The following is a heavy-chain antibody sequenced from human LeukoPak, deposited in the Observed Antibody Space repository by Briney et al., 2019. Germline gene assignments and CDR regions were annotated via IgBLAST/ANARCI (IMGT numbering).Heavy chain of an antibody. CDR3: ASFSYPRVGSPPWVFV. J-gene: IGHJ4*02. CDR2: ISYEGSNK. CDR1: GFAFSSYS. D-gene: IGHD1-26*01. Sequence: GGALRLSCAASGFAFSSYSMHWVRQAPGKGLGGVAVISYEGSNKYYADAVKSRFTISRDNARNTLFLQVNSPRAEDTAVYYFASFSYPRVGSPPWVFVWGQGTMVTV. V-gene: IGHV3-30*07.